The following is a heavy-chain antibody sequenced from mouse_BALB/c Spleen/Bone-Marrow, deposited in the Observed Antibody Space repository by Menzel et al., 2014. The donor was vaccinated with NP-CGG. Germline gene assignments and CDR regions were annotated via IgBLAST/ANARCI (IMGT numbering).Heavy chain of an antibody. Sequence: VQRVESGPGLVAPSQSLSIACTVSGFSLTSYGVHWVRQPPGKGLEWLGAIWAGGTTDYNSALMSRLGIRKDNSKSQVFLKMNSLQSDDTAMYYCARALYYYGSSYYAMDYWGQGTSVIVSS. CDR3: ARALYYYGSSYYAMDY. V-gene: IGHV2-9*02. D-gene: IGHD1-1*01. CDR1: GFSLTSYG. J-gene: IGHJ4*01. CDR2: IWAGGTT.